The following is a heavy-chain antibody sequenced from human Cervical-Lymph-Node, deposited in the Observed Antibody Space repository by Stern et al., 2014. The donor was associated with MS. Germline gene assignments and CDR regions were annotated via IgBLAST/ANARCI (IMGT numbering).Heavy chain of an antibody. D-gene: IGHD6-13*01. CDR1: GYTFNSYY. V-gene: IGHV1-46*02. CDR2: FNPSGSGT. J-gene: IGHJ4*02. CDR3: ARVLSLAASDS. Sequence: QVQLVQSGAAMRKPGASVKISCEASGYTFNSYYIHWVRQPLGQGLEWVALFNPSGSGTTYAQRFQGRVTVTGDTSTSTVYMELTGLKSEDTAVYYCARVLSLAASDSWGQGTLVVVSS.